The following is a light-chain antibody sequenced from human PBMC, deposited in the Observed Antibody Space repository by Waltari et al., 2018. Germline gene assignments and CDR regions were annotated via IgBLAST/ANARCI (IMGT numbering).Light chain of an antibody. CDR1: QSVSNTY. V-gene: IGKV3-20*01. CDR2: GGS. Sequence: EIVLTQSPGTLSLSPGERATLSCRASQSVSNTYLAWYQQKNGQAPRVLIYGGSNRATGIPDRFSGSVSGTDFTLTISRLEPEDFAVYYCHQYGSSRWTFGQGTKVEIK. CDR3: HQYGSSRWT. J-gene: IGKJ1*01.